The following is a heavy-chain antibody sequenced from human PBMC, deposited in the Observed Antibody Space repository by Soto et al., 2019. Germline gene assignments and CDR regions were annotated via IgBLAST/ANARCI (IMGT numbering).Heavy chain of an antibody. CDR2: IYYSGST. D-gene: IGHD5-18*01. CDR3: ARDRGGLGGDSYGLTYYYYGMYV. V-gene: IGHV4-31*03. Sequence: SETLSLTCTVSGGSISSGGYYWSWIRQHPGKGLEWIGYIYYSGSTYYNPSLKSRVTISVDTSKNQFSLKLSSVTAADTAVYYCARDRGGLGGDSYGLTYYYYGMYVWGQGTTVTVSS. CDR1: GGSISSGGYY. J-gene: IGHJ6*02.